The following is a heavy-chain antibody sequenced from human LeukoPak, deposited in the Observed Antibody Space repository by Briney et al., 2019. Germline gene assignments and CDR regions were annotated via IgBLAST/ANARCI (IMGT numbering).Heavy chain of an antibody. D-gene: IGHD6-19*01. CDR1: SGSINGYF. CDR2: IYYSGTT. J-gene: IGHJ2*01. V-gene: IGHV4-59*12. Sequence: SETLSLTCTVTSGSINGYFWSRIRQPPGKGLEWIGYIYYSGTTFYNPSLKSRVTMSADTSKNQFSLKLSSVTAADTAVYYCAREGGHGAVAGEEYFDLWGRGTLVTVSS. CDR3: AREGGHGAVAGEEYFDL.